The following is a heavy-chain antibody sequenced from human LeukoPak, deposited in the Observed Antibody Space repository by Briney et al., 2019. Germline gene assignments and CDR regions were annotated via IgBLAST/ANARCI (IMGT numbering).Heavy chain of an antibody. CDR2: IIPIFGTA. D-gene: IGHD2-2*01. CDR1: GGTFSSYA. CDR3: AREGYCSSTSCPRRSRYFDY. J-gene: IGHJ4*02. Sequence: GASVKVSCKASGGTFSSYAISWVRQAPGRGLEWMGGIIPIFGTANYAQKFQGRVTITADKSTSTAYMELSSLRSEDTAVYYCAREGYCSSTSCPRRSRYFDYWGQGTLVTVSS. V-gene: IGHV1-69*06.